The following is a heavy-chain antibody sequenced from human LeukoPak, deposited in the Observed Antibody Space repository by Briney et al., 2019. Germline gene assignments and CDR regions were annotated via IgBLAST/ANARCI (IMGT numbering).Heavy chain of an antibody. V-gene: IGHV3-23*01. D-gene: IGHD3-3*01. CDR1: GFAFGSEA. J-gene: IGHJ3*02. Sequence: GGSLRLSCAVSGFAFGSEAMSWVRQSPARALEWVASISPGGGTTYYADSVKGRFTISRDNSKNTLYLQMNSLRAEDTAVYYCAKDYDFWSGYSLVAFDIWGQGTMVTVSS. CDR2: ISPGGGTT. CDR3: AKDYDFWSGYSLVAFDI.